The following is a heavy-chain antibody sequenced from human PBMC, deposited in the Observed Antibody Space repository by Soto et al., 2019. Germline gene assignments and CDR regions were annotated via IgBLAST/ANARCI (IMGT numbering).Heavy chain of an antibody. CDR2: ISWNSDST. CDR1: GFNFEEYA. D-gene: IGHD3-10*01. V-gene: IGHV3-9*01. Sequence: EMQLVESGGGSVHPGRSLRLSCTASGFNFEEYAMHWVRQAPGKGLEWVSSISWNSDSTGYADSVKGRFTIARDNAKNSLYLQMNSLRGEYTALYYCAKETAWGAGNKFGYFGMDVWGQGTTVTVSS. CDR3: AKETAWGAGNKFGYFGMDV. J-gene: IGHJ6*02.